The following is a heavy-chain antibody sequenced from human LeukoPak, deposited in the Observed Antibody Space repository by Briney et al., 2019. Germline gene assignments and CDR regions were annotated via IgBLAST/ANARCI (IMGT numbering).Heavy chain of an antibody. V-gene: IGHV4-59*08. CDR1: GGSISSYY. Sequence: SETLSLTCTVSGGSISSYYWSWIRQPPGKGLEWIGYIYYSGSTNYNPSLKSRVTISVDTSKNQFFLKLSSVTAADTAVYYCARLPDYPYYFDYWGQGTLVTVSS. D-gene: IGHD4-11*01. CDR3: ARLPDYPYYFDY. CDR2: IYYSGST. J-gene: IGHJ4*02.